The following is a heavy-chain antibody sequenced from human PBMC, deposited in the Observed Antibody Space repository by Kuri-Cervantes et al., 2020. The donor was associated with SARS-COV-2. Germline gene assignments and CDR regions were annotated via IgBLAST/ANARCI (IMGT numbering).Heavy chain of an antibody. CDR1: GGSFSSSSYY. D-gene: IGHD2-15*01. Sequence: SETLSLTCTVSGGSFSSSSYYWGWIRQPPGKGLVWIGSIYYSGSTYYNPSHKSRVTISVDTSKNQFSLKLSSVTAADTAVYYGARQEGCRSGGSCYYFSVFAGAFGIWGQGTMVTVSS. CDR2: IYYSGST. V-gene: IGHV4-39*01. CDR3: ARQEGCRSGGSCYYFSVFAGAFGI. J-gene: IGHJ3*02.